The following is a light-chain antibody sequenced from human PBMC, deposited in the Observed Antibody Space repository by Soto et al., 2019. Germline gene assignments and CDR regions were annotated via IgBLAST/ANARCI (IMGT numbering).Light chain of an antibody. J-gene: IGLJ2*01. CDR1: NSSIGAGFG. V-gene: IGLV1-40*02. Sequence: QSVLTQTPSVSGAPGQRVTFSCTGTNSSIGAGFGVHWYQQVSGSAPRLLIYDDNNRPSGVPDRFSGYRSGTSASLAISGLRPDDEADYYCQSYDSSLSGAIFGGGTKLTVL. CDR2: DDN. CDR3: QSYDSSLSGAI.